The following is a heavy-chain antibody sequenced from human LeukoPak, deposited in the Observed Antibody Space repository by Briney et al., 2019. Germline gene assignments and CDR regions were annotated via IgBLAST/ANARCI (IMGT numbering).Heavy chain of an antibody. Sequence: PGGSLRLSCAASGFTFSSYAMSWVRQAPGKGLEWVSAISGSGGSTYYADSVKGRFTISRDNAKNSLYLQMNSLRAEDTALYYCAKGSTWNDPYFDYWGQGTLVTVSS. D-gene: IGHD1-1*01. CDR2: ISGSGGST. V-gene: IGHV3-23*01. CDR1: GFTFSSYA. J-gene: IGHJ4*02. CDR3: AKGSTWNDPYFDY.